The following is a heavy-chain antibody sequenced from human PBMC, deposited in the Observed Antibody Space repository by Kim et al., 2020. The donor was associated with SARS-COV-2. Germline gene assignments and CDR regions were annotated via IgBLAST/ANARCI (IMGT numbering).Heavy chain of an antibody. J-gene: IGHJ3*02. CDR1: GYTFTGYY. Sequence: ASVKVSCKASGYTFTGYYMHWVRQAPGQGLEWMGWINPNSGGTNYAQKFQGRVTMTRDTSISTAYMELSRLRSDDTAVYYCARILNWNSHRGNDAFDIWGQGTMVTVSS. D-gene: IGHD1-1*01. CDR2: INPNSGGT. CDR3: ARILNWNSHRGNDAFDI. V-gene: IGHV1-2*02.